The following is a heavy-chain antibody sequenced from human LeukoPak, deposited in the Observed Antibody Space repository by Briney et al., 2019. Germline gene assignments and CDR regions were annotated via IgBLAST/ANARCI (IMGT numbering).Heavy chain of an antibody. D-gene: IGHD2-15*01. J-gene: IGHJ1*01. Sequence: GASVKVSCKASGYTLTNYYMHWVRQAPGQGLEWMGIINPSGGSTLYAQKFQGRVTMTRDTSTSTVYMELSSLRSEDTAVYYCARGGGGSLEYFHHWGQGTLVTVSS. V-gene: IGHV1-46*01. CDR3: ARGGGGSLEYFHH. CDR1: GYTLTNYY. CDR2: INPSGGST.